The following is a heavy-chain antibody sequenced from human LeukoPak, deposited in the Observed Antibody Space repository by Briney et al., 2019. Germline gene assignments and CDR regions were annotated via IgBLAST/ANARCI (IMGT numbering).Heavy chain of an antibody. Sequence: SETLSLTCTVSGGSISSYYWSWIRQPPGKGLEWIGYIYYSGSTNYNPSLKSRVTISVDASKNQFSLKLSSVTAADTAVYYCARSQRSGYYYFDYWGQGTLVTVSS. CDR3: ARSQRSGYYYFDY. CDR1: GGSISSYY. CDR2: IYYSGST. D-gene: IGHD3-3*01. J-gene: IGHJ4*02. V-gene: IGHV4-59*08.